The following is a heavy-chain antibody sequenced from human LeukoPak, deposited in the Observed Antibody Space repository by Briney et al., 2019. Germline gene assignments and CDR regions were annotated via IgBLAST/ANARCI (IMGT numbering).Heavy chain of an antibody. J-gene: IGHJ4*02. Sequence: GGSLRLSCAASGFTVSSNYMSWIRQAPGKGLEWFSYISNSGSIIYYADSVKGRFTISRDNAKNSLYLQMNGLRAEDTAVYYCARAAKFEFYFDYWGQGTLVTVSS. CDR2: ISNSGSII. V-gene: IGHV3-11*04. CDR3: ARAAKFEFYFDY. CDR1: GFTVSSNY. D-gene: IGHD3-10*01.